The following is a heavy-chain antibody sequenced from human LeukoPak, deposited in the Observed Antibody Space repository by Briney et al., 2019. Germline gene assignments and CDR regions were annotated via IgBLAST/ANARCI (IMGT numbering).Heavy chain of an antibody. Sequence: SETLSLTCTVSGGPISSYYWSWIRQPPGKGLEWIGYIYYSGSTNYNPSLKSRVTISVDTSKNQFSLKLSSVTAADTAVYYCAREVLRYFDYSTWGQGTLVTVSS. CDR2: IYYSGST. D-gene: IGHD3-9*01. CDR1: GGPISSYY. J-gene: IGHJ5*02. CDR3: AREVLRYFDYST. V-gene: IGHV4-59*12.